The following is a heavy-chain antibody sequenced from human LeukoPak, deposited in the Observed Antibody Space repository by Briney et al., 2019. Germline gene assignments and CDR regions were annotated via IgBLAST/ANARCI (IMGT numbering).Heavy chain of an antibody. V-gene: IGHV5-51*01. Sequence: GESLKIPCKGSGYSFTSYWIGWVRQMPGKGLEWMGIIYPGDSDTRYSPSFQGQVTISADKSISTAYLQWSSLKASDTAMYYCARHGSSAAGTGGGMDVWGQGTTVTVSS. D-gene: IGHD6-13*01. CDR1: GYSFTSYW. CDR3: ARHGSSAAGTGGGMDV. J-gene: IGHJ6*02. CDR2: IYPGDSDT.